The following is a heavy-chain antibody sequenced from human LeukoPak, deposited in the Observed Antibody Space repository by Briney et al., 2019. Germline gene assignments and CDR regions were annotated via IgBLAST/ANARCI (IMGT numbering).Heavy chain of an antibody. CDR3: ARGLWDDRPKYNWFDP. V-gene: IGHV1-69*06. D-gene: IGHD3-16*01. CDR2: IIPIFGTA. CDR1: GGTFSSYA. J-gene: IGHJ5*02. Sequence: SVKVSCKASGGTFSSYAISWVRQAPGQGLEWMGGIIPIFGTANYAQKFQGRVTITADKSTSTAYMELSSLRSEDTAVYYCARGLWDDRPKYNWFDPWGQGTLVTVSS.